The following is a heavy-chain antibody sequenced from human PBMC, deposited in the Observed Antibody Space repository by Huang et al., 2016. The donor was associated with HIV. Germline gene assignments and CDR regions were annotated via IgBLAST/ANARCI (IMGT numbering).Heavy chain of an antibody. CDR1: GYIFSNYD. CDR3: ARLTSGWYQDY. Sequence: QVQLVQSGPEVKKPGASVKVSCQTSGYIFSNYDINGVRQAPGQGLQWMGWLNPNSGKTAYGQNFQGRVTLTRSTSTGAAYIVLNSLTSQDTAVYYCARLTSGWYQDYWGQGTLVTVSS. D-gene: IGHD6-19*01. CDR2: LNPNSGKT. V-gene: IGHV1-8*01. J-gene: IGHJ4*02.